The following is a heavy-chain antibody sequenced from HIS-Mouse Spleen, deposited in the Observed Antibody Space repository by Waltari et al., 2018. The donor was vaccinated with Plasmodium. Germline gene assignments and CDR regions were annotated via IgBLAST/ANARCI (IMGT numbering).Heavy chain of an antibody. J-gene: IGHJ4*02. CDR1: GGSFSGYY. CDR2: INHSGST. CDR3: ASLVVVASKDSY. Sequence: QVQLQQWGAGLLKPSETLSLTCAVYGGSFSGYYWSWIRQPPGKGLEWIGEINHSGSTNYNPSLKSLVTISVDTSKNQFSLKVSSVTAADTAVYYCASLVVVASKDSYWGQGTLVTVSS. D-gene: IGHD2-15*01. V-gene: IGHV4-34*01.